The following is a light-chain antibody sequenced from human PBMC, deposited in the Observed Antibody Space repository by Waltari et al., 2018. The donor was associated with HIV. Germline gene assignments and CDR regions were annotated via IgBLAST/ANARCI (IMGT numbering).Light chain of an antibody. CDR3: AAWDDSPYV. CDR2: RNN. Sequence: QSVLTQSPSASGTPGQRVTISCSGSSSNIGSNYVYWYQQLPGTAPKLLVYRNNQRPSVVPDRFSCSKSGTSASLAINGLRSEDEADYYCAAWDDSPYVFGTGTKVTVL. V-gene: IGLV1-47*01. J-gene: IGLJ1*01. CDR1: SSNIGSNY.